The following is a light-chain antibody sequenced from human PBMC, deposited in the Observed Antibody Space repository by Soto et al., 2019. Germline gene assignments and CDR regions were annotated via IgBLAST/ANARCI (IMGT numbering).Light chain of an antibody. J-gene: IGLJ3*02. CDR3: SSERSGTTPVV. Sequence: QSALTQPASVSGSPGQSITISCTGTSSDVGGYNYVSWYQQHPGKAPKLMIYDVSNRPSGVSNRFSGSKSGNTASLTISGLQAEDEADYYCSSERSGTTPVVFGGGTQLTVL. V-gene: IGLV2-14*01. CDR1: SSDVGGYNY. CDR2: DVS.